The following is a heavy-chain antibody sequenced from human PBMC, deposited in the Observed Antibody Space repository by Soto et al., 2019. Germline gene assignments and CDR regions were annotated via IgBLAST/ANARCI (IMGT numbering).Heavy chain of an antibody. CDR2: INGVNGNT. J-gene: IGHJ4*02. D-gene: IGHD4-4*01. Sequence: QVQVVQSGAEVNKPGASVKVSCKASGYTFRAYSMNWVRQAPGQRLEWMGWINGVNGNTEYSQTFQGRVTITRDTSERIAYMELSSLRPEETAVYYCARGSNEGLAYWGQGTLVTVSS. CDR1: GYTFRAYS. CDR3: ARGSNEGLAY. V-gene: IGHV1-3*01.